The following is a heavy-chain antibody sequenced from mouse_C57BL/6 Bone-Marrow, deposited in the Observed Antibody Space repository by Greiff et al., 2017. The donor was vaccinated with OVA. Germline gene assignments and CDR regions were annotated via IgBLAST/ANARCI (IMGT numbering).Heavy chain of an antibody. CDR3: ARLRRILYAMDY. V-gene: IGHV1-19*01. CDR2: INPYNGGT. CDR1: GYTFPDYY. J-gene: IGHJ4*01. Sequence: VHVKQSGPVLVKPGASVKMSCKASGYTFPDYYMNWVKQSHGKSLEWIGVINPYNGGTSYNQKFKGKATLTVDKSSSTAYMELNSLTSEDSAVYYCARLRRILYAMDYWGQGTSVTVSS. D-gene: IGHD2-12*01.